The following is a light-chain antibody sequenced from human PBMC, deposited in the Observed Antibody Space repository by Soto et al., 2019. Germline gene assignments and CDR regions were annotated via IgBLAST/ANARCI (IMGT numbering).Light chain of an antibody. CDR2: SNN. J-gene: IGLJ2*01. Sequence: QSVLTQPPSASGAPGQRITISCSGSSSNIGSNTVDWYQQLPGTAPKLLIYSNNQRPSGVPDRFSGSKSGTSASLAISGLLSEDEAEYHCAAWDDSLNGVVFGGGTKVTVL. CDR1: SSNIGSNT. V-gene: IGLV1-44*01. CDR3: AAWDDSLNGVV.